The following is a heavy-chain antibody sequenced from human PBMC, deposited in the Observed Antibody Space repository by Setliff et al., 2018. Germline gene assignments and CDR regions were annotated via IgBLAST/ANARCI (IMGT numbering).Heavy chain of an antibody. V-gene: IGHV1-2*02. CDR3: ARSGYSSGRNYYYYYMDV. Sequence: GASVKVSCKTSGYPFVGYFIYWMRQAPGQGLEWVGWINPNSGGINYAQKFQGRVTITADESTSTAYMELSRRRSEDTAVYYCARSGYSSGRNYYYYYMDVWGKGTTVTVSS. D-gene: IGHD6-19*01. J-gene: IGHJ6*03. CDR2: INPNSGGI. CDR1: GYPFVGYF.